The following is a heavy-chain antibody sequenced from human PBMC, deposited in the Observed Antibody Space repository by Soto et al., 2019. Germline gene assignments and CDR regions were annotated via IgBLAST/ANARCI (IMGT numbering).Heavy chain of an antibody. CDR2: IIPIFGTA. D-gene: IGHD3-22*01. V-gene: IGHV1-69*01. J-gene: IGHJ4*02. CDR1: GGSFNRHT. CDR3: ARGWGYDSTDYYYAY. Sequence: QVQLVQSGAEVRKPGSSVRVSCKASGGSFNRHTISWVRQAPGQGLERMGGIIPIFGTANHAQKFQGRVTIIADESTSTVYMELSSLRSDDMAIYYCARGWGYDSTDYYYAYWGQGTLVIVSS.